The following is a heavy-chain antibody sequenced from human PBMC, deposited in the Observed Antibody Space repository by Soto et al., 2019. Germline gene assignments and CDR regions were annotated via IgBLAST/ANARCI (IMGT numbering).Heavy chain of an antibody. D-gene: IGHD6-13*01. CDR2: INHSGST. CDR3: ARQPTPGYSSSWRGGFDY. Sequence: SETLSLTCAVYGGSFSGYYWSWIRQPPGKGLEWIGEINHSGSTNYNPSLKSRVTISVDTSKNQFPLKLSSVTAADTAVYYCARQPTPGYSSSWRGGFDYWGQGTLVTV. V-gene: IGHV4-34*01. J-gene: IGHJ4*02. CDR1: GGSFSGYY.